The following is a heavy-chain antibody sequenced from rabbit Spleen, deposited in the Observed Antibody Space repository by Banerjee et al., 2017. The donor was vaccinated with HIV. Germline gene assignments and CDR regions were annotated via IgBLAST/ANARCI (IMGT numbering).Heavy chain of an antibody. CDR3: ARDTASSFSSYGMDL. J-gene: IGHJ6*01. CDR1: GFSFNDNYY. D-gene: IGHD8-1*01. CDR2: IYSGSSGST. Sequence: QSLEESGGDLVKPGASLTLTCTASGFSFNDNYYMCWVRQAPGKGLERVACIYSGSSGSTYYASWAKGRFTISKTSSTTVTLQMTSLTVADTATYFCARDTASSFSSYGMDLWGPGTLVTVS. V-gene: IGHV1S40*01.